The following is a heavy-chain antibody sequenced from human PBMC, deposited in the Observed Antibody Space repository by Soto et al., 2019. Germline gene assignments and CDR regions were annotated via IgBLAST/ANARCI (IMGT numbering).Heavy chain of an antibody. CDR3: ARDWGSSWYAVGPNWFDP. V-gene: IGHV3-33*01. J-gene: IGHJ5*02. D-gene: IGHD6-13*01. CDR2: IWSDGSNK. CDR1: GFTFSSYG. Sequence: QVQLVEAGGGVVQPGRSLRLSCAASGFTFSSYGMHWVRQAPGKGLEWVAVIWSDGSNKYYADYVKGRFTISRDNSKNTLYLQMNSLRAEDTAVYCCARDWGSSWYAVGPNWFDPWGQGTLVTVSS.